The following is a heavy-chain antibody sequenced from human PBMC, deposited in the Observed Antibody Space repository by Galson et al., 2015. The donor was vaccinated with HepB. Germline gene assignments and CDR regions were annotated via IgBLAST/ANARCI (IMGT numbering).Heavy chain of an antibody. V-gene: IGHV3-23*01. D-gene: IGHD5/OR15-5a*01. J-gene: IGHJ6*02. CDR3: AKAVYDWDYYYGLDV. CDR1: GFTFSSYA. CDR2: ITDSGGST. Sequence: SLRLSCAASGFTFSSYAMSWVRQAPGKGLEWVSAITDSGGSTDYADSVTGRFTISRDNSKNTLYLQMNSLRAEDTAVYYCAKAVYDWDYYYGLDVWGQGTTVTVSS.